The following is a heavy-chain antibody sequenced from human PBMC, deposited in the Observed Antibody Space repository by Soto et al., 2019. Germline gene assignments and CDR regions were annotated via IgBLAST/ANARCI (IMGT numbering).Heavy chain of an antibody. V-gene: IGHV4-59*01. J-gene: IGHJ4*02. CDR3: ARVGYCSSTPCWPIGYFEY. CDR2: IFSSGST. CDR1: GDSISSFY. D-gene: IGHD2-2*01. Sequence: QVQLQESGPGLVKPSETLSRTCTVSGDSISSFYWTWIRQPPGKGLEWVGYIFSSGSTNYNPSLKSRVTISVDTSENQFSLKLTSVTAADTAVYYCARVGYCSSTPCWPIGYFEYWGQGTLVTVSS.